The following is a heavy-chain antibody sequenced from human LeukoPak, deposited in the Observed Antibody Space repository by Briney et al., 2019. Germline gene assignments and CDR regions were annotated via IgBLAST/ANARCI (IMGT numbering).Heavy chain of an antibody. CDR2: INHSGST. V-gene: IGHV4-34*01. D-gene: IGHD6-13*01. CDR1: GGSFSGYY. J-gene: IGHJ5*02. CDR3: ARAYSSSWYFNWFDP. Sequence: SETLSLTCAVYGGSFSGYYWSWIRQPPGKGLEWIGEINHSGSTNYNPSLKSRVTISVDTSKNQFSLKLSSVTAADTAVYYCARAYSSSWYFNWFDPWGQGTLVTVSS.